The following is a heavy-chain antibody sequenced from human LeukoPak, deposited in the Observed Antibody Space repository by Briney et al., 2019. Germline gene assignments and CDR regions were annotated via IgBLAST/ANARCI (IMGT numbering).Heavy chain of an antibody. CDR1: GGTFSSYA. J-gene: IGHJ6*03. CDR2: IIPIFGTA. D-gene: IGHD4-23*01. Sequence: APVTVSCKASGGTFSSYAISWVRQAPGQGLEWMGGIIPIFGTANYAQKFQGGVTITTDESTSTAYMELSSLRSEDTAVYYCASNDYGGNSGNYYYYMDVWGKGTTVTVSS. V-gene: IGHV1-69*05. CDR3: ASNDYGGNSGNYYYYMDV.